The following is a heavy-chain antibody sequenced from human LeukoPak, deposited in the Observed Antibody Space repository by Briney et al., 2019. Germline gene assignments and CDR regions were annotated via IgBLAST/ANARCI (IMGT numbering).Heavy chain of an antibody. CDR2: FIPILGTA. D-gene: IGHD3-9*01. V-gene: IGHV1-69*10. CDR3: ARVRSRDVLRYFDWLKSTYYMDV. J-gene: IGHJ6*03. CDR1: GGSFSDYA. Sequence: ASVKVSCKASGGSFSDYALNWVRQAPGQGLEWMGVFIPILGTANSTQKFQGRVTMTRNTSISTAYMELSSLRSEDTAVYYCARVRSRDVLRYFDWLKSTYYMDVWGKGTTVTISS.